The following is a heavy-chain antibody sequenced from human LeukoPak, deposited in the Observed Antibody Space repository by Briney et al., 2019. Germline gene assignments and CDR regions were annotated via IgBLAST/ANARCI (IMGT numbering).Heavy chain of an antibody. CDR2: ISSSGNTK. D-gene: IGHD5-12*01. Sequence: GGSLRLSCAASGFTFSSYEMNWVRQVPGRGLEWISYISSSGNTKYYADSVKGRFTITRDNAKNSLYLQMNSLRAEDTAVYYCARVAYSGYDWDYWGQGTLVTVSS. CDR1: GFTFSSYE. CDR3: ARVAYSGYDWDY. J-gene: IGHJ4*02. V-gene: IGHV3-48*03.